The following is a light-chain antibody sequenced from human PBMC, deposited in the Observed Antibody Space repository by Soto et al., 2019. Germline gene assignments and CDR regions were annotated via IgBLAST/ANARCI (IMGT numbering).Light chain of an antibody. CDR3: QQRSNWPGT. J-gene: IGKJ1*01. CDR2: DAS. CDR1: QSVSSY. Sequence: EIVLTQSPATLSLSPGERATLSCRASQSVSSYLAWYQQKPGQAPRLLIYDASNRATGIPARFSGSGSGTDFAITISSLEPEDFAVYYCQQRSNWPGTFGQGTKVQSK. V-gene: IGKV3-11*01.